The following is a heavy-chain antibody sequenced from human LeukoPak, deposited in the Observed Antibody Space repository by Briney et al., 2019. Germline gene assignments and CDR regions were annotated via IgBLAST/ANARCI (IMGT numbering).Heavy chain of an antibody. CDR3: ARIGYSSSSFDY. J-gene: IGHJ4*02. CDR2: ISSSSSYI. Sequence: PGGSLRLSCEASGFTFNSYAMNWVRQAPGKGLEWVSSISSSSSYIYYADSVKGRFTISRDNAKNSLYLQMNSLRAEDTAVYYCARIGYSSSSFDYWGQGTLVTVSS. V-gene: IGHV3-21*01. D-gene: IGHD6-6*01. CDR1: GFTFNSYA.